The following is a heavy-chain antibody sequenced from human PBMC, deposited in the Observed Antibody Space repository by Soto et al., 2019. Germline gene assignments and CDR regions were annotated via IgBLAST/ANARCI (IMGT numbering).Heavy chain of an antibody. CDR1: GFTFETSW. CDR2: IKKDGSEK. V-gene: IGHV3-7*01. J-gene: IGHJ4*02. Sequence: EVQLVESGGGLVQPGGSLRLSCAASGFTFETSWMTWVRQAPGKGLEWVANIKKDGSEKYYVDSVKGRFTISRDNAKNSLDLQMNSLRVEDTAVYFWVRERISSWGQGTLGTVSS. D-gene: IGHD2-15*01. CDR3: VRERISS.